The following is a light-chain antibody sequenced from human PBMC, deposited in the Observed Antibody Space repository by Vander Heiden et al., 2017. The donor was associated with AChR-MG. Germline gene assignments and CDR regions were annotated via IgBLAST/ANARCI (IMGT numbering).Light chain of an antibody. V-gene: IGKV3-15*01. J-gene: IGKJ4*01. CDR1: QSVNSN. Sequence: LVMTQSPATLCVSPGERATLSCRASQSVNSNLAWYQQKPGQAPRLLIYGASTRATGIPARFSGSGSGTEFTLTISSLQSEDFAVYYCQQYNNWPPLTFGGGTKVEIK. CDR3: QQYNNWPPLT. CDR2: GAS.